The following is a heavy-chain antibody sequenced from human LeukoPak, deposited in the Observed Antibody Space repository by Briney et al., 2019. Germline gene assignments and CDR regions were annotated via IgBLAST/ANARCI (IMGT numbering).Heavy chain of an antibody. CDR3: ARDSPSGSYHHFDY. J-gene: IGHJ4*02. CDR2: IYYSGST. D-gene: IGHD3-10*01. Sequence: SETLSLTCTVSGGSISSYYWSWIRQPPGKGLEWIGYIYYSGSTNYNPSLKSRVTISVDTSKNQFSLKLSSVTVADTAVYYCARDSPSGSYHHFDYWGQGTLVTVSS. CDR1: GGSISSYY. V-gene: IGHV4-59*01.